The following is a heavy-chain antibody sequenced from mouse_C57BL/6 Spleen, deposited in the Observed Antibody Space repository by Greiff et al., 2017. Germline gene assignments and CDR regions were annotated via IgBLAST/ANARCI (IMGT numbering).Heavy chain of an antibody. Sequence: QVQLQQPGTELVKPGASVKLSCTASGYTFTSYWMPWVKQRPGQGLEWIGNINPSSGGTYYTEKFKRKATLTVDKSSSTAYMQLSSLTSEDSAVYYCARRDPYGCYFDYWGQGTTLTVSS. CDR1: GYTFTSYW. J-gene: IGHJ2*01. CDR2: INPSSGGT. CDR3: ARRDPYGCYFDY. D-gene: IGHD1-1*01. V-gene: IGHV1-53*01.